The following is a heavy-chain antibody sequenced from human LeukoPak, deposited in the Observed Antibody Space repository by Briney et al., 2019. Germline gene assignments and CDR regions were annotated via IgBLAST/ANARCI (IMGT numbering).Heavy chain of an antibody. V-gene: IGHV3-30*02. Sequence: PGGSLRLSCAASGFTFTTYYMNWVRQAPGKGLEWVAFIRYDGSNKYYADSVKGRFTISRDNSKNTLYLQMNSLRAEDAAVYYCAKDMDVWGKGTTVTISS. CDR1: GFTFTTYY. CDR3: AKDMDV. J-gene: IGHJ6*03. CDR2: IRYDGSNK.